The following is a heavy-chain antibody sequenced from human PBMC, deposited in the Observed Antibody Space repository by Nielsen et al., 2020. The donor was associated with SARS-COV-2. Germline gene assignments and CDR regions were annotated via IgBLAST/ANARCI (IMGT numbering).Heavy chain of an antibody. Sequence: GESLKISCTVSGFTFSRYGMHWVRRAPDRGTEWVAVISYDGSNSYYADSVKGRFTISRDNSKNTLYLQMNSLRGEDTAVYSCAKEWELIVLLYGMDVWGQGSTVTVSS. J-gene: IGHJ6*02. D-gene: IGHD1-26*01. V-gene: IGHV3-30*18. CDR3: AKEWELIVLLYGMDV. CDR2: ISYDGSNS. CDR1: GFTFSRYG.